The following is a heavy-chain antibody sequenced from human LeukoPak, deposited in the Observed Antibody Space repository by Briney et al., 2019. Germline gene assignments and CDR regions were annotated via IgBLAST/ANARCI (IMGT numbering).Heavy chain of an antibody. J-gene: IGHJ6*03. V-gene: IGHV3-30*18. CDR3: AKASSSSPVLLWFGEDYYMDV. D-gene: IGHD3-10*01. Sequence: GGSLRLSCAASGFTFSSYGMHWVRQAPGKGLEWVSFISYDGSNKYYADSVKGRFTISRDNSKNTLYLQMNSLRAEDTSVYYCAKASSSSPVLLWFGEDYYMDVWGKGTTVTISS. CDR1: GFTFSSYG. CDR2: ISYDGSNK.